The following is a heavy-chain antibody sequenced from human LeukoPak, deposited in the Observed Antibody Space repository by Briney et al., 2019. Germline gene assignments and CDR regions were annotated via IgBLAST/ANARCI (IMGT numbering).Heavy chain of an antibody. Sequence: PSETLSLTCAVSGGSISSSNWWSWVRQPPGKGLEWIGEIYHSGSTNYNPSLKSRVTISVDKSKNQFSLKLSSVTAADTAVYYCAAVVAATFYAFDIWGQGTMVTVSS. V-gene: IGHV4-4*02. J-gene: IGHJ3*02. CDR2: IYHSGST. CDR3: AAVVAATFYAFDI. D-gene: IGHD2-15*01. CDR1: GGSISSSNW.